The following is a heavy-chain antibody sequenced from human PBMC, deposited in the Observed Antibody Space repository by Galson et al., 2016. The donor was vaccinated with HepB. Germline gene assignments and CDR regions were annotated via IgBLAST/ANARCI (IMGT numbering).Heavy chain of an antibody. Sequence: SLSLSCAASGFSCSSYAMSWVRQAPRKGLVWVSGISDSGGRKHSADSVKGRFTISRDNSKSTLYLQINGLRVDDTAVYYCAKRRGAAMIAAKVGDDFWGQGTLVIVSS. CDR3: AKRRGAAMIAAKVGDDF. CDR1: GFSCSSYA. J-gene: IGHJ4*02. D-gene: IGHD1-26*01. CDR2: ISDSGGRK. V-gene: IGHV3-23*01.